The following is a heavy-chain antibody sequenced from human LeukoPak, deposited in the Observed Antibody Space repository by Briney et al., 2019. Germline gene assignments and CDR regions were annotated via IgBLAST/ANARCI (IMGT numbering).Heavy chain of an antibody. D-gene: IGHD1-26*01. CDR1: GFTFDDYA. CDR3: AKDMRGSGSYFDAFDI. J-gene: IGHJ3*02. Sequence: GGSLRLSCAASGFTFDDYAMHWVRQAPGKGLGWVSGISWNSGSIGYADSVKGRFTISRDNAKNSLYLQMNSLRAEDTALYYCAKDMRGSGSYFDAFDIWGQGTMVTVSS. CDR2: ISWNSGSI. V-gene: IGHV3-9*01.